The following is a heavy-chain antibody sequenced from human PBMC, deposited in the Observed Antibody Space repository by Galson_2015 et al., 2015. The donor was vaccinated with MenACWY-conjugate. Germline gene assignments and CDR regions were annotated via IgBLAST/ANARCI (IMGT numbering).Heavy chain of an antibody. D-gene: IGHD5-18*01. CDR3: ARGWGHTAMGYGLKPGAFDL. CDR1: GFNFGYYA. V-gene: IGHV3-30*04. CDR2: LTFDGGIE. J-gene: IGHJ3*01. Sequence: SLRLSCAASGFNFGYYALHWVRQAPGKGLEWLSVLTFDGGIEYYIDSVKGRFTVSRDNSKNILFLQMNTLRPEDTAVYFCARGWGHTAMGYGLKPGAFDLWGPGTLVTVSS.